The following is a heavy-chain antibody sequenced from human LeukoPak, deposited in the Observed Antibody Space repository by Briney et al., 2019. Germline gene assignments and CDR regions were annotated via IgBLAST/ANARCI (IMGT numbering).Heavy chain of an antibody. J-gene: IGHJ3*02. CDR2: ISGGGGST. D-gene: IGHD5-12*01. CDR1: GFTFSAYA. Sequence: AGGSARLFCAVSGFTFSAYAMSWVRQAPGKGLEWVSSISGGGGSTYYADSVKGRFTISRDNSKNTLYLQMNSLRAEDTAVYYCAKSGMATTFRAFDIWGQGTMVTVSS. CDR3: AKSGMATTFRAFDI. V-gene: IGHV3-23*01.